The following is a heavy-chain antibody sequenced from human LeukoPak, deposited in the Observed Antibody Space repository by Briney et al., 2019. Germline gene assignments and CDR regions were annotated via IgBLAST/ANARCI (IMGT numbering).Heavy chain of an antibody. CDR2: ISSSGSTI. J-gene: IGHJ6*04. CDR3: AELGITMFGGV. D-gene: IGHD3-10*02. Sequence: GGSLRLSCAASGFTFSSYEMNWVRQAPGKGLEWVSYISSSGSTIYYADSVKGRYTISRDNAKNSLYLQMNSLRAEDTAVYYCAELGITMFGGVWGKGTTVTISS. CDR1: GFTFSSYE. V-gene: IGHV3-48*03.